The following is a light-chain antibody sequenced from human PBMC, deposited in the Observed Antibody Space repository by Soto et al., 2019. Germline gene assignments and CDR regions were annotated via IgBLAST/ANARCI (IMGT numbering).Light chain of an antibody. Sequence: DIVLTQSQLSLPVTPGEPASISCRASQSLLQSNGYNYLAWFLQKPGQSPQLLISLASTRASGVPDRFSGSGSGTDFPLKISRVEAEDAGVYYCMQALQTPRTCGGGTKVEI. CDR2: LAS. V-gene: IGKV2-28*01. CDR1: QSLLQSNGYNY. CDR3: MQALQTPRT. J-gene: IGKJ4*01.